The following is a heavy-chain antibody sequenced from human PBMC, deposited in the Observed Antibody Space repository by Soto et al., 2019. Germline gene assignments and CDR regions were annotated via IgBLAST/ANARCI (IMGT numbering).Heavy chain of an antibody. D-gene: IGHD1-20*01. V-gene: IGHV1-58*02. CDR1: GFTFTSSS. CDR2: IVVGSGNT. Sequence: SVKVSCKASGFTFTSSSMQWVRQARGQRLEWIGWIVVGSGNTNYAQKFQERVTITRDMSTSTAYMELSSLRSEDTAVYYCAATERPITGTTGYFDYWGQGTLVTVS. J-gene: IGHJ4*02. CDR3: AATERPITGTTGYFDY.